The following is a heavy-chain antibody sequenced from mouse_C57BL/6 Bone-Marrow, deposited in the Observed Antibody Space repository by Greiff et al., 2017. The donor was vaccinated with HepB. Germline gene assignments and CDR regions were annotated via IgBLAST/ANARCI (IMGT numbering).Heavy chain of an antibody. CDR3: ARGSSKGYFDY. Sequence: EVKLVESEGGLVQPGSSMKLTCTASGFTFSDYYMAWVRQVPEKGLEWVANINYDGSSTYYLDSLKSRFIISRDNAKNILYLQMSSLKSEDTATYYCARGSSKGYFDYWGQGTTLTVSS. CDR1: GFTFSDYY. J-gene: IGHJ2*01. V-gene: IGHV5-16*01. CDR2: INYDGSST.